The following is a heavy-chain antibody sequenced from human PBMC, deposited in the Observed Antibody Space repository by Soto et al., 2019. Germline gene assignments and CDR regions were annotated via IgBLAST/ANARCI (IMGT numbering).Heavy chain of an antibody. J-gene: IGHJ3*01. CDR1: GFIFTNYA. D-gene: IGHD5-12*01. V-gene: IGHV3-23*01. CDR2: LGGRGNSA. Sequence: GGSLRLSCAASGFIFTNYAMNWVRQAPGKGLEWVSVLGGRGNSAYYADSVQGRFTISRDNSKNTLSLQMSSLTADDTAIYYCVREGRGSFDFWGRGTMVTVSS. CDR3: VREGRGSFDF.